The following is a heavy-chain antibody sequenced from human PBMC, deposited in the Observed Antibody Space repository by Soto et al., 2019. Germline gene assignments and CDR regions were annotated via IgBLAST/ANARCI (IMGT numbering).Heavy chain of an antibody. Sequence: GGSLRLSWAASGFTFSSYGMHWVRQAPGKGQEWVAVISYDGSNKYYADSVKGRFTISRDNSKNTLYLQMNSLRAGDTAVYYCARHLRTIFGVVIRLRAMDVWGQGTTVTVS. CDR1: GFTFSSYG. J-gene: IGHJ6*02. CDR3: ARHLRTIFGVVIRLRAMDV. D-gene: IGHD3-3*01. CDR2: ISYDGSNK. V-gene: IGHV3-30*03.